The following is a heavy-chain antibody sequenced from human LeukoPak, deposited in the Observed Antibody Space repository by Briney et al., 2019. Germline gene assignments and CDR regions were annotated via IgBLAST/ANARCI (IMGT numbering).Heavy chain of an antibody. Sequence: GGSVRLSCAASGFTFSNYWMHWVRQAPGKGLVWVSRIKTDGTITSYADSVKGRLTISRDNAKNTLYLQITGLRDEDTAVYYCARDSHYGVDVWGQGTTVTVSS. CDR2: IKTDGTIT. V-gene: IGHV3-74*01. CDR3: ARDSHYGVDV. CDR1: GFTFSNYW. J-gene: IGHJ6*02.